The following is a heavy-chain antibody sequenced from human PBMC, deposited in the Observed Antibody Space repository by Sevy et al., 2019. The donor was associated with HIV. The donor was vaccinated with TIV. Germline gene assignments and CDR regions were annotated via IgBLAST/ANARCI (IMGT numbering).Heavy chain of an antibody. CDR1: GFTFSDYF. CDR3: ARELWQCDY. V-gene: IGHV3-7*01. J-gene: IGHJ4*02. Sequence: GGSLRLSCAASGFTFSDYFMGWVRKAPGKGLEWIANINQDGSQKNYVDSVKGRFTITRDNGKNLFSLQMNSLRVDDTAVYYCARELWQCDYWGQGTLVTVSS. D-gene: IGHD2-21*01. CDR2: INQDGSQK.